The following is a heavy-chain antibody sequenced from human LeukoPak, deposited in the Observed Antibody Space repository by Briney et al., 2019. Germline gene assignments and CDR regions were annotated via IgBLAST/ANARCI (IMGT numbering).Heavy chain of an antibody. CDR1: GYSFTSYY. V-gene: IGHV1-46*01. D-gene: IGHD5-24*01. CDR3: ARGNGYRSAFDI. J-gene: IGHJ3*02. Sequence: GESLKISCKGSGYSFTSYYMHWVRQAPGQGLEWMGIINPSGGSTSYAQKFQGRVTMTRDTSTSTVYMELNSLRADDTAVYSCARGNGYRSAFDIWGQGTMVTVSS. CDR2: INPSGGST.